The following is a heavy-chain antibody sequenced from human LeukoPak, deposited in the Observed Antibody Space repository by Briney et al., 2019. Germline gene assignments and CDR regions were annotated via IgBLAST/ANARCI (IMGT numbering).Heavy chain of an antibody. CDR3: ASYGSYYGDAFDI. J-gene: IGHJ3*02. CDR1: GGSISSGGYY. D-gene: IGHD1-26*01. V-gene: IGHV4-30-2*01. CDR2: IYHSGST. Sequence: SETLSLTCTVSGGSISSGGYYWSWIRQPPGKGLEWIGYIYHSGSTYYNPSLKSRVTISVDRSKNQFFLKLSSVTAADTAVYYCASYGSYYGDAFDIWGQGTMVTVSS.